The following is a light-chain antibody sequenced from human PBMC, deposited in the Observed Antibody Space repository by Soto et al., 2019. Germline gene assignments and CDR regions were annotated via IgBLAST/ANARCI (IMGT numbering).Light chain of an antibody. J-gene: IGKJ1*01. V-gene: IGKV1-5*01. CDR3: QHYNGYSRT. CDR1: QSIGDS. Sequence: DIQMTQSPSTLSASVGDRVTITCRASQSIGDSLAWYQQKPGKAPYLLISDVSSLERGVPSRFSGSGSGTEFTLNIRSMQPDDFATFSSQHYNGYSRTFGQGTKVDTK. CDR2: DVS.